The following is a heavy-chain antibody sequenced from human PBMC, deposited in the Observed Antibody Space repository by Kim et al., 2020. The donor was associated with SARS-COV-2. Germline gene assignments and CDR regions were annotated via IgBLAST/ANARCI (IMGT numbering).Heavy chain of an antibody. Sequence: ASVKVSCKASGYTFTSYAMHWVRQAPGQRLEWMGWINAGNGNTKYSQKFQGRVTITRDTSASTAYMELSSLRSEDTAVYYCARALGFRKFLIVVVPAAMDYGMDVWGQGTTVTVSS. J-gene: IGHJ6*02. CDR3: ARALGFRKFLIVVVPAAMDYGMDV. CDR2: INAGNGNT. CDR1: GYTFTSYA. V-gene: IGHV1-3*01. D-gene: IGHD2-2*01.